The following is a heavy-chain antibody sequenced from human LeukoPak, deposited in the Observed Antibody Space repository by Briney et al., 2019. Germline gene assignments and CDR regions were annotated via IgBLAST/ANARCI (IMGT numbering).Heavy chain of an antibody. V-gene: IGHV3-9*01. D-gene: IGHD4-11*01. CDR2: ISWNSGSI. J-gene: IGHJ3*02. CDR3: AKDTADYSNFEAFDI. CDR1: GFTFDDYA. Sequence: GGSLRLSCAASGFTFDDYAMHWVRQAPGKGLEWVSGISWNSGSIGYADSVKGRFTISRDNAKNSLYLQMNSLRAEDTALYYCAKDTADYSNFEAFDIWGQGTMVTVSS.